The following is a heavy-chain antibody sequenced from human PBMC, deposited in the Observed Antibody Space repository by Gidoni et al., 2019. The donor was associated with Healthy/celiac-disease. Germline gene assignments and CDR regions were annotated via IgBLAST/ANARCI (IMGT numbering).Heavy chain of an antibody. CDR3: AREDSSGWYPIDY. CDR2: ISSSSSYI. D-gene: IGHD6-19*01. Sequence: EVQLVESGGGLVKPGGSLRLSCAASGFPFSSYSMNWVRQAPGKGLEWVSSISSSSSYIYYADSVKGRFTISRDNAKNSLYLKMNSLRAEDTAVYYCAREDSSGWYPIDYWGQGTLVTVSS. J-gene: IGHJ4*02. CDR1: GFPFSSYS. V-gene: IGHV3-21*01.